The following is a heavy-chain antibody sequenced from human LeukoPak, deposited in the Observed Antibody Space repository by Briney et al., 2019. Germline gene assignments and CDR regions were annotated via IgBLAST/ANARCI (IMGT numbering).Heavy chain of an antibody. D-gene: IGHD6-19*01. CDR3: AREFIAGAGTDWFDP. J-gene: IGHJ5*02. CDR2: ISSSSSYI. CDR1: GFPFSSYS. V-gene: IGHV3-21*01. Sequence: GGSLRLSCAASGFPFSSYSMIWVRQAPGKGLEWVSSISSSSSYIYYADSVKGRFTISRDNAKNSLYLQMNSPRAEDTAVYYCAREFIAGAGTDWFDPWGQGTLVTVSS.